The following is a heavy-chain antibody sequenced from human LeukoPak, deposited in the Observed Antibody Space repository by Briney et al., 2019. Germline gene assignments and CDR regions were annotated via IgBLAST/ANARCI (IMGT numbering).Heavy chain of an antibody. Sequence: PGGSLRLSCAASGFTFSSYAMSWVRQAPGKGLGWVSAISGSGGSTYYADSVKGRFTISRDNSKNTLYLQMNSLRAEDTAVYCCAKVANTMIVVVSADFDYWGQGTLVTVSS. CDR2: ISGSGGST. V-gene: IGHV3-23*01. CDR1: GFTFSSYA. J-gene: IGHJ4*02. CDR3: AKVANTMIVVVSADFDY. D-gene: IGHD3-22*01.